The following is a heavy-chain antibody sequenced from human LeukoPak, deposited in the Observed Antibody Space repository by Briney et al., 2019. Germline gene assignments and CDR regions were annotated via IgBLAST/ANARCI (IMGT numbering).Heavy chain of an antibody. CDR2: INHSGST. Sequence: SETLSLTCAVYGGSFSGYYWSWIRQPPGKGLEWIGEINHSGSTNYNPSLKSRVTISVDTSKNQFSLKLSSVTAADTAVYYCARGLRSLDYWGQGTLVTVSS. D-gene: IGHD3-16*01. J-gene: IGHJ4*02. CDR3: ARGLRSLDY. V-gene: IGHV4-34*01. CDR1: GGSFSGYY.